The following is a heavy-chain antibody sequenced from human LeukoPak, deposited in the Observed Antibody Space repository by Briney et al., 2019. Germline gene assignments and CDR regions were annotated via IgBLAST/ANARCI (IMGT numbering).Heavy chain of an antibody. D-gene: IGHD3-3*01. CDR3: TTENYELYY. CDR2: IKTNREGGTT. V-gene: IGHV3-15*01. J-gene: IGHJ4*02. CDR1: GFTFNNAW. Sequence: GGSLRLSCAASGFTFNNAWMSWVRQAPGKGLEWVGRIKTNREGGTTDYAAPLQGRFTSSRDDSQNTLDLQMNSLKSEDTAVYYCTTENYELYYWGQGTLVTVLS.